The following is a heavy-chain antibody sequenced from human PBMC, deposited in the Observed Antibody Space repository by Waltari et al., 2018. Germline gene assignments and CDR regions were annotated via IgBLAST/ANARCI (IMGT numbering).Heavy chain of an antibody. D-gene: IGHD6-13*01. CDR3: ARDRRQPESHYYYGMDV. CDR1: GGSISSYY. J-gene: IGHJ6*02. Sequence: QVQLQESGPGLVKPSETLSLTCTVSGGSISSYYWSWIRQPPGKGLEWIGYIYYSGSTNYNPSLKSRVTISVDTSKNQFSLKLSSVTAADTAVYYCARDRRQPESHYYYGMDVWGQGTTVTVSS. V-gene: IGHV4-59*01. CDR2: IYYSGST.